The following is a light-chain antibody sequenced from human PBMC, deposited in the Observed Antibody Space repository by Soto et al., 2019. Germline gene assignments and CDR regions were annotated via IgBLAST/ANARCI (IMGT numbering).Light chain of an antibody. J-gene: IGKJ4*01. CDR1: QTVNNNY. CDR3: QQYGSSPLT. Sequence: ELVLTQSPGTLSLSPGERATLSCRASQTVNNNYLAWYQQIPGQAPRLLISGASGRATGTPDRFSGSASGTDFTLIISRLEPEDFAVYYCQQYGSSPLTFGGGTKVDIK. V-gene: IGKV3-20*01. CDR2: GAS.